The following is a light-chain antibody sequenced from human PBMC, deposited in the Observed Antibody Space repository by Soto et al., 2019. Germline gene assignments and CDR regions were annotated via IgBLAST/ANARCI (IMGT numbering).Light chain of an antibody. CDR2: DVN. Sequence: QSALTQPASVSGSPGQSITISCTGTSSDIGGYAYVSWYQQHPGKAPKLVIYDVNNRPSGISSRFSGSKSGNTASLTISGLQAEDEADYYCSSFTSNSTLVFGGGTKLTVL. V-gene: IGLV2-14*03. CDR3: SSFTSNSTLV. CDR1: SSDIGGYAY. J-gene: IGLJ2*01.